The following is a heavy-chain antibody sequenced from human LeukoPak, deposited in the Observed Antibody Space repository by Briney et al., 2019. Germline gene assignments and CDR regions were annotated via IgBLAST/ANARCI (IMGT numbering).Heavy chain of an antibody. CDR2: IYSSGST. D-gene: IGHD4-23*01. CDR3: ARYDYGGEAPGWFDP. CDR1: GGSFSGYY. J-gene: IGHJ5*02. V-gene: IGHV4-59*10. Sequence: SETLSLTCAVYGGSFSGYYWSWIRQPAGKGLEWIGHIYSSGSTNYNPSLKSRVTISVDTSKNQFSLKLSSVTAADTAMYYCARYDYGGEAPGWFDPWGQGTLVTVSS.